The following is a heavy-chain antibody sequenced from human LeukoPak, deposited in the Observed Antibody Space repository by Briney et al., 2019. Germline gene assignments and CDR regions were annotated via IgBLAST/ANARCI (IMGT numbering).Heavy chain of an antibody. J-gene: IGHJ6*02. Sequence: GGSLRLSCSASGFTFSSNAMSWVRQAPGQGLEWVSAISGSGGTTYYADSVKGRFTISRNNSNNTLYLQINSLRGEDTPVYPCARGGEGGLLQSEYFYGFAVWGPGTTVTVSS. CDR3: ARGGEGGLLQSEYFYGFAV. V-gene: IGHV3-23*01. CDR1: GFTFSSNA. D-gene: IGHD2-15*01. CDR2: ISGSGGTT.